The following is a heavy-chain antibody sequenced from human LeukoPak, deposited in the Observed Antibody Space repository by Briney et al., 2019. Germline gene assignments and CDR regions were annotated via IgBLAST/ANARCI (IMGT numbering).Heavy chain of an antibody. CDR1: GFSFNDYT. CDR2: ITRDGGST. Sequence: GGSLRLSCAASGFSFNDYTMHWVRQAPGKGLEWVSLITRDGGSTFYADSVKGRFTISRDSSKNSLYLQMNSLRTEDTALYYCSTERQKYFDYWGQGTLSPSPQ. CDR3: STERQKYFDY. J-gene: IGHJ4*02. V-gene: IGHV3-43*01.